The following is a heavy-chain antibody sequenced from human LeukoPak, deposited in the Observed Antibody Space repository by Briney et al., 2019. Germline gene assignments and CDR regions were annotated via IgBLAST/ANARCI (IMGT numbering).Heavy chain of an antibody. CDR1: GGSISSYY. D-gene: IGHD2/OR15-2a*01. Sequence: SETLSLTCTVSGGSISSYYWSWIRQPPGKGLEWIGYIYYSGSTNYNPSLKSRVTISVDTSKNQFSLKLSSVTAADTAVYYCARGEYYYYYYYMDVWGKGTTVTISS. V-gene: IGHV4-59*01. CDR3: ARGEYYYYYYYMDV. J-gene: IGHJ6*03. CDR2: IYYSGST.